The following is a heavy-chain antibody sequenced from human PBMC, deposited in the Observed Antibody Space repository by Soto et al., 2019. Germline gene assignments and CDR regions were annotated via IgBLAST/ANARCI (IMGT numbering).Heavy chain of an antibody. D-gene: IGHD6-19*01. CDR1: GGSISSCGYS. Sequence: SETLPLTCAVSGGSISSCGYSWSWIRQPPGKGLEWIGYIYHSGSTYYNPSLKSRVTISVDRSKNQFSLKLSSVTAADTAVYYCARDRRIAVAGNKYYYGMDGWGQGTTVTVSS. CDR2: IYHSGST. CDR3: ARDRRIAVAGNKYYYGMDG. V-gene: IGHV4-30-2*01. J-gene: IGHJ6*02.